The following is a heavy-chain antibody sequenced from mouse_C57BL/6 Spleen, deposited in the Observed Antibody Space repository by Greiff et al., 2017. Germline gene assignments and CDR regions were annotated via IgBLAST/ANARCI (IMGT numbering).Heavy chain of an antibody. V-gene: IGHV1-52*01. Sequence: VQLQQPGAELVRPGSSVKLSCKASGYTFTSYWMHWVKQRPIQGLEWIGNIDPSDSETHYNQKFKDKATLTVDKSSSTAYMQLSSLTSEDSAVYYCGRLDYDYDVDYWGQGTTLTVSS. J-gene: IGHJ2*01. CDR1: GYTFTSYW. D-gene: IGHD2-4*01. CDR3: GRLDYDYDVDY. CDR2: IDPSDSET.